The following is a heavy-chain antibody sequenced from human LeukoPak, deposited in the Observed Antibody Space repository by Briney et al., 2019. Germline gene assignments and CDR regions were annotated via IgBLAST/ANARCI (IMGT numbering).Heavy chain of an antibody. D-gene: IGHD6-19*01. J-gene: IGHJ5*02. V-gene: IGHV4-30-2*01. CDR1: GGSISSGGYY. CDR2: IYHSGST. Sequence: SQTLSLTCTVSGGSISSGGYYWSWIRQPPGKGLEWIGYIYHSGSTYYNPSLKSRVTISVDRSKNQFSLKLSSVTAADTAVYYCARARAVAGTFSWFDPWGQGTLVTVSS. CDR3: ARARAVAGTFSWFDP.